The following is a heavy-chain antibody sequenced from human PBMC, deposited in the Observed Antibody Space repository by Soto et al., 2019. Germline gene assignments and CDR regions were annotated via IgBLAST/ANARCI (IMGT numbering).Heavy chain of an antibody. CDR1: GGSISSYY. J-gene: IGHJ5*02. CDR2: IYYSGST. V-gene: IGHV4-59*08. Sequence: QVQLQESGPGLVKPSETLSLTCTVSGGSISSYYWSWIRQPPGKGLEWIGYIYYSGSTNYNPSLKGRVTISVDTSKNQFSLTLSSVPAADTAVYYCARANAPLYSRSWYWFDPWGQGTLVTVSS. D-gene: IGHD6-13*01. CDR3: ARANAPLYSRSWYWFDP.